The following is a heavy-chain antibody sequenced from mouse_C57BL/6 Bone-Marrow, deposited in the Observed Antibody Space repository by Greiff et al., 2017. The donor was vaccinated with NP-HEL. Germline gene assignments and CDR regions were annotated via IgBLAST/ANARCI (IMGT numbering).Heavy chain of an antibody. CDR1: GYTFTSYW. V-gene: IGHV1-55*01. D-gene: IGHD1-1*01. CDR2: IYPNSGST. J-gene: IGHJ1*03. CDR3: ARRGISYYGSYWYFDV. Sequence: QVQLQQPGAELVKPGASVKMSCKASGYTFTSYWITWVKQRPGQGLEWIGDIYPNSGSTNYNEKIKSKATLKVDKSSSTAYMQLSSLTSEDSAVYYCARRGISYYGSYWYFDVWGTGTTVTVSS.